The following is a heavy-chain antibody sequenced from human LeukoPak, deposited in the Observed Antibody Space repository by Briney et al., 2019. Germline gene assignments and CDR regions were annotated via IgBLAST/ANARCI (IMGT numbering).Heavy chain of an antibody. CDR1: GYTFTTSY. V-gene: IGHV1-46*01. D-gene: IGHD1-14*01. CDR3: VRDNWIADRGWWFDP. J-gene: IGHJ5*02. Sequence: ASVKVSCKASGYTFTTSYIHWLRQAPGQRLEWMGLINPRGTSSDYAQTFEGRVTMTRDMSTSTLYMELSSLRSEDTAVYYCVRDNWIADRGWWFDPWGQGTLVTVSS. CDR2: INPRGTSS.